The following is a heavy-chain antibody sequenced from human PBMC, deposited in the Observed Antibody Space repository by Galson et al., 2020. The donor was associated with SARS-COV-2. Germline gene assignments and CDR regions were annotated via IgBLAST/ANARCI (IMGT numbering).Heavy chain of an antibody. J-gene: IGHJ6*02. V-gene: IGHV4-61*03. D-gene: IGHD4-4*01. CDR1: GGPVSSGSDY. Sequence: SETLSLTCHVSGGPVSSGSDYWSWIRQPPGKGLEWIGYVSYSGSTSYHPSLKSRVTISLDTSKNHFSLNLRSVTAADTAVYYCARDLRVQCDGIDVWGQGTTFTVS. CDR2: VSYSGST. CDR3: ARDLRVQCDGIDV.